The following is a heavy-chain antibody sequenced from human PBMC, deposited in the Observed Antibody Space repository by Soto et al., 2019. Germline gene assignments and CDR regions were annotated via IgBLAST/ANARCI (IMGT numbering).Heavy chain of an antibody. V-gene: IGHV3-72*01. D-gene: IGHD3-3*01. J-gene: IGHJ6*03. CDR3: ARVSYDFGSGPRYYYYYYMDV. CDR1: GFTFSDHY. Sequence: GGSLRLSCAASGFTFSDHYMDWVRQAPGKGLEWVGRTRNKANSYTTEYAASVKGRFTISRDDSKNSLYLQMNSLKTEDTAVYYCARVSYDFGSGPRYYYYYYMDVWGKGTTVTVSS. CDR2: TRNKANSYTT.